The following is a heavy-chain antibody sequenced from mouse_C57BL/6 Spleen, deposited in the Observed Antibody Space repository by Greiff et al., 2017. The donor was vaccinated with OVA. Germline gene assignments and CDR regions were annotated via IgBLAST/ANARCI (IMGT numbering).Heavy chain of an antibody. CDR1: GYTFTSYW. V-gene: IGHV1-61*01. CDR3: AMGITRYCYDSSFSAMDY. J-gene: IGHJ4*01. CDR2: IYPSDSET. Sequence: QVQLQQPGAELVRPGSSVKLSCKASGYTFTSYWMDWVKQRPGQGLEWIGNIYPSDSETHYNQKFKDKATLTVDKSSSTAYMQLSSLTSEDSAVYYCAMGITRYCYDSSFSAMDYWGQGTSVTVSS. D-gene: IGHD1-1*01.